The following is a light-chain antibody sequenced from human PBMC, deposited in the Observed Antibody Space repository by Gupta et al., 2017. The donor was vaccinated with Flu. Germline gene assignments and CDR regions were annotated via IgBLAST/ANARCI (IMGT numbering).Light chain of an antibody. J-gene: IGLJ2*01. CDR1: DLQHIS. V-gene: IGLV3-1*01. CDR3: QVSDSATNHVV. CDR2: QDT. Sequence: GQAATITCSGDDLQHISVSWYHQRPGQPPTRGIEQDTKRPSRIPDRVSCSSSGTKATRNIRDTQASDEAEDYWQVSDSATNHVVFGGGTKLTVL.